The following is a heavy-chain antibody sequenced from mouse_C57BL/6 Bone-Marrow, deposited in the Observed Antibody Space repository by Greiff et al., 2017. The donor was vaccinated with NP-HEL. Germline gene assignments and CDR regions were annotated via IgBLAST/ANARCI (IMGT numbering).Heavy chain of an antibody. CDR1: GFNIKDYY. V-gene: IGHV1-64*01. CDR2: IDPNSGST. J-gene: IGHJ3*01. CDR3: ARAPYGNYGY. Sequence: QVQLQQSGAELVKPGASVKLSCTASGFNIKDYYMHWVKQRTEQGLEWIGRIDPNSGSTNYNEKFKSKATLTVDKSSSTAYMQLSSLTSEDSAVYYCARAPYGNYGYWGQGTLVTVSA. D-gene: IGHD2-1*01.